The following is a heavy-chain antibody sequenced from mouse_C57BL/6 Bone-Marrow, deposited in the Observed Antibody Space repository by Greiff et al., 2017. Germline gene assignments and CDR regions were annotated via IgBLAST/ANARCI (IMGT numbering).Heavy chain of an antibody. CDR1: GYAFSSSW. D-gene: IGHD4-1*01. CDR3: ARSSGAGTYWYFDV. V-gene: IGHV1-82*01. Sequence: VQLQQSGPELVKPGASVKISCKASGYAFSSSWMNWVKQRPGKGLEWIGRIYPGDGDTNYNGKFKGKATLTADKSSSTAYMQLSSLTSEDSAVYFCARSSGAGTYWYFDVWGTGTTVTVSS. J-gene: IGHJ1*03. CDR2: IYPGDGDT.